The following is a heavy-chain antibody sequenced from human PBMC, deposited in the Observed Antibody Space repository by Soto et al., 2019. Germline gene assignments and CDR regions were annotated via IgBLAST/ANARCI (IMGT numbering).Heavy chain of an antibody. CDR2: ISGSGGST. CDR1: GFTFSSYA. Sequence: SLRLSCAASGFTFSSYAMSWVRQAPGKGLEWVSAISGSGGSTYYADSVKGRFTISRDNSKNTLYLQMNSLRAEDTAVYYCAKVAAYCGGDCKNWFDPWGQGXLVTVSS. V-gene: IGHV3-23*01. CDR3: AKVAAYCGGDCKNWFDP. D-gene: IGHD2-21*02. J-gene: IGHJ5*02.